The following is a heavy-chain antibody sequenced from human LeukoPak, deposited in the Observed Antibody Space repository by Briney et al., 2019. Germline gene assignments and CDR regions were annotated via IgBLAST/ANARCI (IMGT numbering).Heavy chain of an antibody. V-gene: IGHV4-31*03. Sequence: SETLSLTCTVSGVSISSGGYYWSWIRQHPGKGLEWIGYIYYSGTTFYNPSLKGRASISEDTSNNQFSLKLSSVTAADTAVYYCARDRPPDDWGQGTLVTVSS. D-gene: IGHD6-6*01. J-gene: IGHJ4*02. CDR3: ARDRPPDD. CDR2: IYYSGTT. CDR1: GVSISSGGYY.